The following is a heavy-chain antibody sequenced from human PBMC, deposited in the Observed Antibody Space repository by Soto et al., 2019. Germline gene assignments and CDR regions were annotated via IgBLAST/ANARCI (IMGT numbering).Heavy chain of an antibody. CDR2: FSGSGGTT. CDR1: GFTFRNHA. J-gene: IGHJ4*02. Sequence: EVQLLESGGGLVQPGGSLRLSCAASGFTFRNHAMSWVRQAPGKGLEWVSGFSGSGGTTYYADSVKGRFTVSRDNSKSTLYLQMDNLRVDDTAVYFCARDPSPGSSAWFYFDYWGQGTLVTVSP. V-gene: IGHV3-23*01. CDR3: ARDPSPGSSAWFYFDY. D-gene: IGHD6-19*01.